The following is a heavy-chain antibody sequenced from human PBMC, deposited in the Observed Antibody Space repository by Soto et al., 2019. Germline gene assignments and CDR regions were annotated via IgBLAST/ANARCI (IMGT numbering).Heavy chain of an antibody. D-gene: IGHD6-19*01. CDR1: GYTFTSYS. CDR2: INAGNGNT. V-gene: IGHV1-3*01. J-gene: IGHJ3*02. CDR3: ARVISSGWYFVPDAFDI. Sequence: VASVKVSCKASGYTFTSYSMHWVRQAPGQRLEWMGWINAGNGNTKYSQKFQGRVTITRDTSASTAYMELSSLRSEDTAVYYCARVISSGWYFVPDAFDIWGQGTMVTVSS.